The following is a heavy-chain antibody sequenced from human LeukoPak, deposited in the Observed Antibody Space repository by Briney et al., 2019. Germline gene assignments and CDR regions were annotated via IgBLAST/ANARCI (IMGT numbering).Heavy chain of an antibody. V-gene: IGHV3-66*02. CDR2: IYSGGST. CDR3: ARERGTRDYYCYMDV. J-gene: IGHJ6*03. CDR1: GFTVSSNY. Sequence: PGGSLRLSCAASGFTVSSNYMSWVRQAPGKGLEWVSVIYSGGSTYYADSVKGRFTITRDNSKNTLYLQMNSLRAEDTAVYYCARERGTRDYYCYMDVWGKGTTVTVSS. D-gene: IGHD1-1*01.